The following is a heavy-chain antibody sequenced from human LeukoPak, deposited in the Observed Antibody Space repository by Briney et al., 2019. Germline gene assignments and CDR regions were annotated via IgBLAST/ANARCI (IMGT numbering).Heavy chain of an antibody. CDR2: IKTDGSEK. CDR1: GFTFSNYW. Sequence: PGGSLRLSCEGSGFTFSNYWMGWVRQAPGKGLQWVANIKTDGSEKYYVDSVKGRFTISRDNAKNSLFLQMNSLRAEDTAVYYCARGLSSSSWERLNWFDPWGQGTLVTVSS. V-gene: IGHV3-7*01. D-gene: IGHD6-13*01. J-gene: IGHJ5*02. CDR3: ARGLSSSSWERLNWFDP.